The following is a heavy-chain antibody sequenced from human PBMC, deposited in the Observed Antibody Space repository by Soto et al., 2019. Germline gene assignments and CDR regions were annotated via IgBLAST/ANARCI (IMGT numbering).Heavy chain of an antibody. V-gene: IGHV1-69*01. CDR3: ARGGGPYVWFNEF. CDR1: GGLFSSFA. J-gene: IGHJ4*02. CDR2: IIPVFGTT. D-gene: IGHD3-16*01. Sequence: QEQLVQSGPEMKKPGSSVKVSCKDSGGLFSSFAISWVRQAPGQGLEWLGGIIPVFGTTNYAKKFQDRVTITADESTNTAYMELSGLRSGDTAIYYCARGGGPYVWFNEFWGQGTLVTVSS.